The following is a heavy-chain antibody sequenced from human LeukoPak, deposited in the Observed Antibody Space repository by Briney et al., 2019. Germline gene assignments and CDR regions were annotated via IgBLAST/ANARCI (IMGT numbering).Heavy chain of an antibody. D-gene: IGHD3-10*01. Sequence: PSETLSLTCAVYGGSFSGYYWSWIRQPPGKGLEWIGEINHSGSTNYNPSLKSRVTISVDTSKNQFSLKLSSVTAADTAVYYCARSAVLRRVRGVIPHYYYYMDVWGKGTTVTISS. J-gene: IGHJ6*03. V-gene: IGHV4-34*01. CDR1: GGSFSGYY. CDR2: INHSGST. CDR3: ARSAVLRRVRGVIPHYYYYMDV.